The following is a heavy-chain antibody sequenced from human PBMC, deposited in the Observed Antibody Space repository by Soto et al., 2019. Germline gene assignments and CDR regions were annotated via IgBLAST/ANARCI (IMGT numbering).Heavy chain of an antibody. CDR2: IYHSGST. CDR1: GGSISSGGYS. CDR3: ASAYYYDSSGYSP. Sequence: PSETLSLTCAVSGGSISSGGYSWSWIRQPPGKGLEWIGYIYHSGSTYYNPSLKSRVTISVDRSKNQFSLKLSSVTAADTAVYYCASAYYYDSSGYSPWRQGTLVTVSS. D-gene: IGHD3-22*01. J-gene: IGHJ5*02. V-gene: IGHV4-30-2*01.